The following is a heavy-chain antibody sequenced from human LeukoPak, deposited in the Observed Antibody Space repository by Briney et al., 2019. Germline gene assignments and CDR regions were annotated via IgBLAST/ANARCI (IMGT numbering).Heavy chain of an antibody. J-gene: IGHJ4*02. CDR2: ISAYNGNT. CDR1: GYTFTSYG. D-gene: IGHD2-2*02. V-gene: IGHV1-18*01. Sequence: ASVKVSCKASGYTFTSYGISWVRQAPGQGLEWMGWISAYNGNTNYAQKLQGRVTMTTDTSTSTAYMELRSLRSDDTAVYYCARVTNCSSTSCYKGGVDYWGQGTLVTVSS. CDR3: ARVTNCSSTSCYKGGVDY.